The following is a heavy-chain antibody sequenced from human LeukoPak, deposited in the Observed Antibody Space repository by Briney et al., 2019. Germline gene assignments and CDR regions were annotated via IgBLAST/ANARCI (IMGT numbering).Heavy chain of an antibody. CDR3: ASDSSWYPSAFDI. D-gene: IGHD6-13*01. Sequence: PGGSLRLSCVASGFTFSSYSMNWFRQAPGKGLEWVSSISSSSSYIYYADSVKGRFTISRDNAKNSLYLQMNSLRAEETAVFCCASDSSWYPSAFDIWGQGTMVTVSS. CDR1: GFTFSSYS. CDR2: ISSSSSYI. V-gene: IGHV3-21*01. J-gene: IGHJ3*02.